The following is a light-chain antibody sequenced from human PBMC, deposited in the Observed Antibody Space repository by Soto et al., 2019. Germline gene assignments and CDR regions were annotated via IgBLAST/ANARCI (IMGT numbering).Light chain of an antibody. V-gene: IGKV3-20*01. CDR1: QSVTNSF. CDR2: GAS. Sequence: EIVLAQSRGGLSFSPVERATLSCRASQSVTNSFLAWYQQKPGQAPRLLIYGASRRATGIPDRFTGSGSGTDFTLTISRLEPEDFAVYYCQQYVSSPWAFGQGTKVDIK. J-gene: IGKJ1*01. CDR3: QQYVSSPWA.